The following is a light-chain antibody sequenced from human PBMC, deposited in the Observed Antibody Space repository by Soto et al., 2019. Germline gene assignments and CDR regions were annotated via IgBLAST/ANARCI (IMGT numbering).Light chain of an antibody. J-gene: IGKJ2*02. V-gene: IGKV1-39*01. CDR3: QQRGT. Sequence: DIQMTQSPSSLSASVGDRVTITCRASQSISRYLNWYQQKPGKAPKLLIYAASSLQSGVPSRFSGSGSATEFPLTISSLQPEDFATYYCQQRGTFGQGTKLEIK. CDR2: AAS. CDR1: QSISRY.